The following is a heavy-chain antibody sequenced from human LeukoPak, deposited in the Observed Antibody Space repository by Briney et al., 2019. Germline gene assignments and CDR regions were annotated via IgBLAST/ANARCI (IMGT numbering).Heavy chain of an antibody. V-gene: IGHV1-2*02. CDR3: ARYVAGLDS. CDR1: GYTFTGYY. J-gene: IGHJ4*02. CDR2: INPNSGGT. D-gene: IGHD6-19*01. Sequence: VASVKVSCKASGYTFTGYYMHWVRQAPGQGLEWMGWINPNSGGTNYAQKFQGRVTITRDTSISTAYMELTSLRSEDTAIYYCARYVAGLDSWGQGTLVTVSS.